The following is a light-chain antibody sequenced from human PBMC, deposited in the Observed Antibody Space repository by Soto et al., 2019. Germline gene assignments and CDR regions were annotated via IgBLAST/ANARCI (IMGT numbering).Light chain of an antibody. CDR3: LQHNSYPWT. V-gene: IGKV1-17*01. J-gene: IGKJ1*01. CDR2: AAS. CDR1: QGIRNG. Sequence: DTQMTQSPSSLSASVGDRVTITCRASQGIRNGLGWYQHKPGKAPKRLIYAASSLQSGVPSRFSGSGSGTEFTLTISSLQPEDFATDYCLQHNSYPWTFGQGTKVEIK.